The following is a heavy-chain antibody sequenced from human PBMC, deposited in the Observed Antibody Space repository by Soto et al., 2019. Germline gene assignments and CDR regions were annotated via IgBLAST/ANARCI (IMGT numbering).Heavy chain of an antibody. Sequence: ASVKVSCKASGYTFTSYYMHWVRQAPGQGLEWMGIINPSGGSTSYAQKFQGRVTMTRDTSTSTVYMELSSLRSEDTAVYYCARSDYDFWSGYTSNWFDPWGHGTLVTVSS. D-gene: IGHD3-3*01. CDR1: GYTFTSYY. J-gene: IGHJ5*02. CDR2: INPSGGST. V-gene: IGHV1-46*01. CDR3: ARSDYDFWSGYTSNWFDP.